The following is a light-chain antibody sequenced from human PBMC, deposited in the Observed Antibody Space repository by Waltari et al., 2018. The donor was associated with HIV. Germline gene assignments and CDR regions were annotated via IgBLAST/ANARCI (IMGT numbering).Light chain of an antibody. J-gene: IGLJ2*01. CDR1: NLGHKY. V-gene: IGLV3-1*01. Sequence: SYEMTRPPSVSVSPGQTATITCPGDNLGHKYVCWYQQKPGQSPVLVIHQDVKRPSGIPDRFSGSNSGNTATLTVSGTQAMDEADYYCQVWDDTTVVFGGGTKLTVL. CDR2: QDV. CDR3: QVWDDTTVV.